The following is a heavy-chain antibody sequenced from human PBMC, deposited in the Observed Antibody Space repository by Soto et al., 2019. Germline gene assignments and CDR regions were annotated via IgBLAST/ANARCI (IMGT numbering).Heavy chain of an antibody. Sequence: ASVKVSSKDSGYTFASCCSSWVRQAPGQGLEWMGWISAYNGNTNYAQKLQGRVTMTTDTSTSTAYMELRSLRSDDTAVYYCARGVLRYFWSGYYPRTHDAFDIWGQGTMVTVSS. CDR3: ARGVLRYFWSGYYPRTHDAFDI. D-gene: IGHD3-3*01. CDR1: GYTFASCC. CDR2: ISAYNGNT. V-gene: IGHV1-18*01. J-gene: IGHJ3*02.